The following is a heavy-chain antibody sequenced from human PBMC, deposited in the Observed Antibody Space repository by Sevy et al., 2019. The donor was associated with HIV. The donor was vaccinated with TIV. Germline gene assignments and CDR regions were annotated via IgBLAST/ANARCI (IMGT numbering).Heavy chain of an antibody. CDR3: TSLAQLWLLNF. Sequence: GGSLRLSCAASGFTFNTYSMNWVRQAPGKGLEWVSSVSSDSMFIYYADSVKGRFTISRDNARNLLFLQMNTLRADDTAVYYCTSLAQLWLLNFWGQGALVAVSS. V-gene: IGHV3-21*01. D-gene: IGHD3-16*01. CDR1: GFTFNTYS. J-gene: IGHJ4*02. CDR2: VSSDSMFI.